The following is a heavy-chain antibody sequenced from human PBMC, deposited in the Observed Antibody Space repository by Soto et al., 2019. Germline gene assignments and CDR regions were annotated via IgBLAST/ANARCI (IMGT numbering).Heavy chain of an antibody. CDR1: GVSLSIYA. CDR2: ISGSDDST. J-gene: IGHJ4*02. CDR3: AKRSSASTFDY. Sequence: PGGSLKLSCAACGVSLSIYAMSVARQAPGKGLEWVSVISGSDDSTYYADSVKGRFTISRDNSKNTLYLQMNSLRAEDTAVYYCAKRSSASTFDYWGQGTLVTVSS. D-gene: IGHD6-6*01. V-gene: IGHV3-23*01.